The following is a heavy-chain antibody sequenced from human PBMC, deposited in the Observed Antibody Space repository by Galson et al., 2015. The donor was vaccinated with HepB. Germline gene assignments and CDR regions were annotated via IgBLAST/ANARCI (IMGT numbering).Heavy chain of an antibody. D-gene: IGHD3-10*01. CDR1: GFTFSSYA. J-gene: IGHJ5*02. CDR2: ISGSGGST. Sequence: SLRLSCAASGFTFSSYAMSWVRQAPGKGLEWVSAISGSGGSTYYADSVKGRFTISRDNSKNTLYLQMNSLRAEDTAVYYCAKSLRGLWFGELLSLGVTASWGQGTLVTASS. V-gene: IGHV3-23*01. CDR3: AKSLRGLWFGELLSLGVTAS.